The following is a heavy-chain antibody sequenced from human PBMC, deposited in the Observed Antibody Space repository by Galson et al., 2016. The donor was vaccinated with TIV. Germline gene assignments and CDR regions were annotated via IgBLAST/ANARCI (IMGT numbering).Heavy chain of an antibody. CDR1: GFTFSSFA. CDR3: ARMVSSGFDYVRRFYV. CDR2: ISAGGGRT. J-gene: IGHJ4*02. V-gene: IGHV3-23*01. D-gene: IGHD3-22*01. Sequence: SLRLPCAASGFTFSSFAVSWVRQAPGKALESVAGISAGGGRTNYADYVTGRFTISRDNPKNTLYLQMSSLTAEDTAVYFCARMVSSGFDYVRRFYVWGQGTLATVSS.